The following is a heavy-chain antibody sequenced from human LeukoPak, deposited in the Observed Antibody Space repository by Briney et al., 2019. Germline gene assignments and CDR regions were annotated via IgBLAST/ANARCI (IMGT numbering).Heavy chain of an antibody. J-gene: IGHJ4*02. CDR3: ARVGVGATRGGIYFDY. Sequence: GGSLGLSCAASGFTFSSYWMSWVRQAPGKGLEWVANIKQDGSEKYYVDSVKGRFTISRDNAKNSLYLQMNSLRAEDTAVYYCARVGVGATRGGIYFDYWGQGTLVTVSS. V-gene: IGHV3-7*01. D-gene: IGHD1-26*01. CDR2: IKQDGSEK. CDR1: GFTFSSYW.